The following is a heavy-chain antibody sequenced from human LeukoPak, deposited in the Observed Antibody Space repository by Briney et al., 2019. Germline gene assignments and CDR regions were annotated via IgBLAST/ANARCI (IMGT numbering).Heavy chain of an antibody. Sequence: SETLSLTCTVSGGSISSYYWSWIRQPPGKGLEWIGYIYYSGSTNYNPSLKTRVTISVDTSKNQFSLKLSSVTAADTAVYYCARGKIAVAGKPFDYWGQGTLVTVSS. J-gene: IGHJ4*02. CDR2: IYYSGST. CDR3: ARGKIAVAGKPFDY. CDR1: GGSISSYY. D-gene: IGHD6-19*01. V-gene: IGHV4-59*01.